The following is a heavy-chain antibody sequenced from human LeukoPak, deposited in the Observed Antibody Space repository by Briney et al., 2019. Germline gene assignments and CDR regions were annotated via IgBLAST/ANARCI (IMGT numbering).Heavy chain of an antibody. V-gene: IGHV4-34*01. J-gene: IGHJ3*02. CDR2: INHSGST. Sequence: SETLSLTCAVYGGSFSGYYWSWIRQPPGKGLEWIGEINHSGSTNYNPSLKSRVTISVDRSKNQFSLKLSSVTAADTAVYYCARGGPSGYGKLYAFDIWGQGTMVTVSS. D-gene: IGHD5-12*01. CDR3: ARGGPSGYGKLYAFDI. CDR1: GGSFSGYY.